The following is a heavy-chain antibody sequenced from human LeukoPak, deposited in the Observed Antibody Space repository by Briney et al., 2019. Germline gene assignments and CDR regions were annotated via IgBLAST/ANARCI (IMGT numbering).Heavy chain of an antibody. J-gene: IGHJ3*02. D-gene: IGHD6-13*01. Sequence: GGSLRLSCAASGFAVSSNYMSWVRQAPGKGLEWVSVIYSGGSTYYVDSVKGRFTISRDNSKNTLYLQMNSLRAEDTAVYYCARDGPFIAAAGAFDIWGQGTMVTVSS. CDR1: GFAVSSNY. V-gene: IGHV3-53*01. CDR3: ARDGPFIAAAGAFDI. CDR2: IYSGGST.